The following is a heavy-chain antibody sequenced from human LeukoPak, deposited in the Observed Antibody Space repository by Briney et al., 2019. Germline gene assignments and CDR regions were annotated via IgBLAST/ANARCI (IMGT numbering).Heavy chain of an antibody. D-gene: IGHD3-22*01. CDR3: ARGEVDDSSGYYYVDKPFDY. Sequence: PGGSLRLSWAAAGFTFSSYAMHWVRQAPGKGLERGAVISYDGSDKYYADSVNGRFTMSRDNSKHTLYLQMNSLRAEDTALYFCARGEVDDSSGYYYVDKPFDYWGQGTLVTVSS. CDR1: GFTFSSYA. J-gene: IGHJ4*02. CDR2: ISYDGSDK. V-gene: IGHV3-30*04.